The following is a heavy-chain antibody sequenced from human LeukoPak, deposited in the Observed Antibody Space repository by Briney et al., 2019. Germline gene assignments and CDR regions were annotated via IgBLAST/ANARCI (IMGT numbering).Heavy chain of an antibody. Sequence: SSETLPLTCSVCRGSTRTYFWNWIRPPPREGRGWIGCVYYNGSSNYNPSLKSRVTISVDTSKIQFSLKLSSVTAADTAVYYCARSIKRGLFDYWGQGSLVTVSS. V-gene: IGHV4-59*01. D-gene: IGHD3-10*01. CDR1: RGSTRTYF. CDR3: ARSIKRGLFDY. CDR2: VYYNGSS. J-gene: IGHJ4*02.